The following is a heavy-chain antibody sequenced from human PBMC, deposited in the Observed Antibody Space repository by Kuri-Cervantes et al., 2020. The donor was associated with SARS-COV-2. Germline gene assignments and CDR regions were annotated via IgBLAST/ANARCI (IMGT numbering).Heavy chain of an antibody. CDR1: GFTVSSYA. J-gene: IGHJ4*02. CDR2: ISYDGSSK. Sequence: GESLKISCAASGFTVSSYAMHWVRQAPGKGLEWVALISYDGSSKYYADSVKGRFTISRDNSKNTLCLQMSSLRVEDTAVYYCAKDPHGIVVVVAAIDQWGQGTLVTVSS. CDR3: AKDPHGIVVVVAAIDQ. V-gene: IGHV3-30*18. D-gene: IGHD2-15*01.